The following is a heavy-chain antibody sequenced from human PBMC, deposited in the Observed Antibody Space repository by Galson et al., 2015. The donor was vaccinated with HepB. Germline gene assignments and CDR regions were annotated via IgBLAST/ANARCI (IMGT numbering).Heavy chain of an antibody. J-gene: IGHJ4*02. D-gene: IGHD6-25*01. V-gene: IGHV3-23*01. CDR1: GFTFSSYA. CDR2: ISGSGGST. CDR3: VKDVGDREYQRLLFDY. Sequence: SLRLSCAASGFTFSSYAMSWVRQAPGKGLEWVSAISGSGGSTYYADSVKGRFTISRDNSKNTLYLQMNSLRDEDTAVYYCVKDVGDREYQRLLFDYWGQGTLVTVSS.